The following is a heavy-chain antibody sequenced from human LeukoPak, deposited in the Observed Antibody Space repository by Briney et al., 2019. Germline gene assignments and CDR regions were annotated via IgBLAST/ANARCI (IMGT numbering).Heavy chain of an antibody. Sequence: SETLSLTCAVSGGSISSSNWWNWVRQPPGKGLEWIGEIYHSGSTNYNPSLKSRVTISVDTSKNQFSLKLSSVTAADTAVYYCAREGPIDYWGQGTLVTVSS. V-gene: IGHV4-4*02. CDR1: GGSISSSNW. CDR3: AREGPIDY. J-gene: IGHJ4*02. CDR2: IYHSGST.